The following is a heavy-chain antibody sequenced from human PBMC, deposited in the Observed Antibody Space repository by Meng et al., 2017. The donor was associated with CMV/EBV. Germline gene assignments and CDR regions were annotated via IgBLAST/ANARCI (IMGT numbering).Heavy chain of an antibody. Sequence: GGSLRLSCAASGFTFSSYAMHWVRQAPGKGLEWVAVISYDGSNKYYADPVKGRFTISRDNSKNTLYLQMNSLRAEDTAVYYCARVGPYYYDSSGYYLEGWPDIGEYYFDYWGQGTLVTVSS. D-gene: IGHD3-22*01. V-gene: IGHV3-30*04. CDR3: ARVGPYYYDSSGYYLEGWPDIGEYYFDY. J-gene: IGHJ4*02. CDR1: GFTFSSYA. CDR2: ISYDGSNK.